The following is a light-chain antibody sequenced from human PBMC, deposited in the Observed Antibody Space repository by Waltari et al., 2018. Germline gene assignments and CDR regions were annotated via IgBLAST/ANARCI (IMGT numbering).Light chain of an antibody. J-gene: IGKJ1*01. CDR3: QQYNNWPPWT. CDR2: GAS. CDR1: QSVSSN. Sequence: EIVMTQSPATLSVSPGERATLSCRASQSVSSNLAWYQQKPGQAPRLLIYGASTRATRSLARFSGSGSGTEFSPTISSLQSEDFAVYYCQQYNNWPPWTFGQGTKVEIK. V-gene: IGKV3-15*01.